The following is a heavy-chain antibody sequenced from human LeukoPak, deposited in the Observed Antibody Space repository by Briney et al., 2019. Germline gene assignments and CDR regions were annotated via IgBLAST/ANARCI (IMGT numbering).Heavy chain of an antibody. CDR2: MSYDGSNK. Sequence: PGGSLTLSCAASGFTCSNYAMHWVRQAPSKGLEWVALMSYDGSNKFYADSVKGRFTISRDNSKSTLYLQMNSLKAEDTAVYYCARGGVTTMTVRDLWLDYWGGGTVHSVPS. D-gene: IGHD4-17*01. V-gene: IGHV3-30-3*01. CDR3: ARGGVTTMTVRDLWLDY. CDR1: GFTCSNYA. J-gene: IGHJ4*02.